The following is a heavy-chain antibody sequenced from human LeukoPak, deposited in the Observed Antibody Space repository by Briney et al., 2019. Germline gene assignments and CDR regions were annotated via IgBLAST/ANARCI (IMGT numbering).Heavy chain of an antibody. D-gene: IGHD1-14*01. Sequence: SETLSLTCAVYGGSFSGYYWSWIRQPPGKGLEWIGEINHSGSTNYNPSLKSRVTISVDTSKNQFSLKLSSVTAADTAVYYCARGGVRVTIPEQSNMDVWGKGTTVTVSS. V-gene: IGHV4-34*01. J-gene: IGHJ6*03. CDR3: ARGGVRVTIPEQSNMDV. CDR1: GGSFSGYY. CDR2: INHSGST.